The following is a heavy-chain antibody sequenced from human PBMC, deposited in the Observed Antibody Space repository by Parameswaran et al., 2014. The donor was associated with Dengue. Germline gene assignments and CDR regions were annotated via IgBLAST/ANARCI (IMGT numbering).Heavy chain of an antibody. Sequence: WIRQPPGKGLVWVSGISSDGSSTTYAESVKGRFTISRDNAKNTLFLQMNSLRAEDTAVYYCSRAAGHWAIYWHFDLWGRGTLVTVSS. V-gene: IGHV3-74*01. J-gene: IGHJ2*01. CDR2: ISSDGSST. D-gene: IGHD6-19*01. CDR3: SRAAGHWAIYWHFDL.